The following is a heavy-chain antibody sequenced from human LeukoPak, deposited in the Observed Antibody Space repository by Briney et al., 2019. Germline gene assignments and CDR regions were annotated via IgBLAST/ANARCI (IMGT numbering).Heavy chain of an antibody. J-gene: IGHJ3*02. D-gene: IGHD6-19*01. CDR2: INLSGAT. CDR1: GGSFSDYY. CDR3: ASPRSSHWYGVYAFDI. V-gene: IGHV4-34*01. Sequence: PPETLSLTCAVYGGSFSDYYCSWIRPPPGKGLGWIGEINLSGATSSNTSLKSRVTISMDTSKNQFSLKLTSVTAADTAMYYCASPRSSHWYGVYAFDIWGQGTMVTVSS.